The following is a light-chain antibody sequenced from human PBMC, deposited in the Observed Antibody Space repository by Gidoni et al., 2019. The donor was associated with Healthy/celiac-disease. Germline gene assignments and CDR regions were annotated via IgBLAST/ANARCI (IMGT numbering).Light chain of an antibody. CDR2: AAS. Sequence: DIKLTQSPSFLSASVGDRVTITCRASQGISSYLAWYQQKPGKAPKLLIYAASTVQSGVPSRFSGRGAGTEFTLTISSLQPEDFATYYCQQLNSYPLFGGGTKVEIK. CDR3: QQLNSYPL. V-gene: IGKV1-9*01. J-gene: IGKJ4*01. CDR1: QGISSY.